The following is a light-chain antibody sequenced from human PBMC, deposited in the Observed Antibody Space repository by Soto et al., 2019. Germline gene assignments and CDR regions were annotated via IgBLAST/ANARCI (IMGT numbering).Light chain of an antibody. J-gene: IGKJ5*01. CDR3: QQRSSWIT. V-gene: IGKV3-11*01. CDR2: DAS. Sequence: IVLTQSPATLSLWPGETAILSCRASQSVSSYLSWYQQKPGQAPRLLIYDASSRAPGVPARFSGSWSGTDFTLTISRLEPEDFALYYCQQRSSWITFGQGTRLEIE. CDR1: QSVSSY.